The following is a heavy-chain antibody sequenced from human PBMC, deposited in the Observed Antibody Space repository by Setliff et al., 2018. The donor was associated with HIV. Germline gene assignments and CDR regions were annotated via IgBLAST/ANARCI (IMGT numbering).Heavy chain of an antibody. D-gene: IGHD3-3*01. CDR3: VRGVQSPPHYSYYYMDV. Sequence: SVKVSCKASGGTFSSYAINWVRQAPGQGLEWMGGIIPIFGGPNYAQRFQGKVTITADKSTSTAYMELTSLRFDDTAMYYCVRGVQSPPHYSYYYMDVWGEGTMVTVSS. J-gene: IGHJ6*03. CDR1: GGTFSSYA. V-gene: IGHV1-69*06. CDR2: IIPIFGGP.